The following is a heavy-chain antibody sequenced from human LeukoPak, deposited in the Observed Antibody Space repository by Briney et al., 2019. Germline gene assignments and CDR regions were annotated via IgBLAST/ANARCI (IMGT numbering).Heavy chain of an antibody. CDR2: IVVGSGNT. J-gene: IGHJ5*02. D-gene: IGHD3-10*01. Sequence: GASVKVSCKASGFAFTSSAMQWVRQARGQRLEWIGWIVVGSGNTNYAQKFQERVTITRDMSTSTAYMELSSLRSEDTAVYYCAADRGVNWFDPWGQGTLVTVSS. CDR1: GFAFTSSA. CDR3: AADRGVNWFDP. V-gene: IGHV1-58*02.